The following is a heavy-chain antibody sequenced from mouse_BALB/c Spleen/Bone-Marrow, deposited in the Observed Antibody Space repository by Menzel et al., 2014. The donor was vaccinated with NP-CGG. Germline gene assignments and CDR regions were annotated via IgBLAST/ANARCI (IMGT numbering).Heavy chain of an antibody. J-gene: IGHJ3*01. Sequence: EVKVVESGGGLVKPGGSLKLSCAASGFTFSDYYMYCIRQTPEKRLEWVATISDAGSYTYYPDSVKGRFTISRDNAKNNLYLQMISLKSEDTAMYYCARDGDYRYAWFAYWGQGTLVTVST. CDR1: GFTFSDYY. CDR2: ISDAGSYT. V-gene: IGHV5-4*02. D-gene: IGHD2-14*01. CDR3: ARDGDYRYAWFAY.